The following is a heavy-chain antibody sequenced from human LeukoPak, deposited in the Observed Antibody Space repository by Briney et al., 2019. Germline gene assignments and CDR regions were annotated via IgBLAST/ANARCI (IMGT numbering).Heavy chain of an antibody. Sequence: PGGSLRLSCAASGFTFSDYWIHWVRQAPGKGLVWVSGINTDGRRTIYADSVKGRFTISRDNAKNTLYLQMNSLRAEGTAVYYCARDRGRANYGDNNWFDSWGQGTLVTVSS. J-gene: IGHJ5*01. V-gene: IGHV3-74*01. CDR1: GFTFSDYW. CDR3: ARDRGRANYGDNNWFDS. CDR2: INTDGRRT. D-gene: IGHD1-7*01.